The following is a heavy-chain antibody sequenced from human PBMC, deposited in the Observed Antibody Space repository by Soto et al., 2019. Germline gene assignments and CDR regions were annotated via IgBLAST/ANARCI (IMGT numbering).Heavy chain of an antibody. CDR1: GGSFSGYY. J-gene: IGHJ5*02. Sequence: SETLSLTCAVYGGSFSGYYWSWIRQPPGKGLEWIGEINHSGSTNYNPSLKSRVTISVDTSKNQFSLKLSSVTAADTAVYYCACDYSSSWHGWYDPWGQGTLVTVSS. CDR2: INHSGST. V-gene: IGHV4-34*01. CDR3: ACDYSSSWHGWYDP. D-gene: IGHD6-13*01.